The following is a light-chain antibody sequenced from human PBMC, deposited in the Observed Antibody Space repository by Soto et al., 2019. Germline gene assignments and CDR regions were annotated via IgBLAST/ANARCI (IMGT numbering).Light chain of an antibody. Sequence: QSALTQPASVSGSPGQSITISCTGTSSDVGGYNYVSWYQQHPGKAPKLMIYDVSSRPSGVSHRFSGSKSGNTASLTISGLQAEDEADYYCSSYTSSTAPCFGTGTKVTVL. CDR1: SSDVGGYNY. CDR2: DVS. J-gene: IGLJ1*01. V-gene: IGLV2-14*01. CDR3: SSYTSSTAPC.